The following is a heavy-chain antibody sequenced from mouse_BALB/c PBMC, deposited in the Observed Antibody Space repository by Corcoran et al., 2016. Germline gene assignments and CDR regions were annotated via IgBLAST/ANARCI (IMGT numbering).Heavy chain of an antibody. CDR3: ARNYGSRYDWYFDV. CDR2: ILPGSGST. V-gene: IGHV1-9*01. J-gene: IGHJ1*01. D-gene: IGHD1-1*01. Sequence: QVQLQQSGAELMKPGASVKISCKATGYTFSSYWIEWVKQRHGHGLEWIGEILPGSGSTNYNEKFKGKATFTADTSSNTAYMQLSSLTSEDSAVYYCARNYGSRYDWYFDVWGAGTTVTVSS. CDR1: GYTFSSYW.